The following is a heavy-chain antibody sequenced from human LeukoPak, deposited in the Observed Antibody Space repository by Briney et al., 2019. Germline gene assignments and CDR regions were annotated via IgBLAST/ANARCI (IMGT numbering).Heavy chain of an antibody. CDR1: GFTFTNAW. Sequence: GGSLRLSCAASGFTFTNAWMSWVRQTPGKGLEWVSVISSGDNRTYYADSVKGRFTISRDNSKNTLYLQMNSLRAEDTAVYYCARDSSGVVVVAAIDYWGQGTLVTVSS. CDR3: ARDSSGVVVVAAIDY. J-gene: IGHJ4*02. CDR2: ISSGDNRT. D-gene: IGHD2-15*01. V-gene: IGHV3-23*01.